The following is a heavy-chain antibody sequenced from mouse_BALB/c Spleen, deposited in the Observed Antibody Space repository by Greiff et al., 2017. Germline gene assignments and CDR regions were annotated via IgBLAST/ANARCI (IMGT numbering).Heavy chain of an antibody. J-gene: IGHJ2*01. V-gene: IGHV3-6*02. Sequence: EVKLQESGPGLVKPSQSLSLTCSVTGYSITSGYYWNWIRQFPGNKLEWMGYISYDGSNNYNPSLKNRISITRDTSKNQFFLKLNSVTTEDTATYYCARYGNYDYFDYWGQGTTLTVSS. D-gene: IGHD2-10*02. CDR2: ISYDGSN. CDR3: ARYGNYDYFDY. CDR1: GYSITSGYY.